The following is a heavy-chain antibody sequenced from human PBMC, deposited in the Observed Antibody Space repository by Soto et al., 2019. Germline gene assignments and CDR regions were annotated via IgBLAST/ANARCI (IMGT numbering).Heavy chain of an antibody. CDR3: ARGNHRWLQLWYFDL. V-gene: IGHV1-69*13. J-gene: IGHJ2*01. CDR2: IIPIFGTV. D-gene: IGHD5-12*01. CDR1: GGTKSNKP. Sequence: SVEVCCKDSGGTKSNKPMISVRQANRQGLEWMGGIIPIFGTVNYAQKFQGRVTITADESTSTAYMELSSLRTEDTAVYYCARGNHRWLQLWYFDLWGRGTLVTVSS.